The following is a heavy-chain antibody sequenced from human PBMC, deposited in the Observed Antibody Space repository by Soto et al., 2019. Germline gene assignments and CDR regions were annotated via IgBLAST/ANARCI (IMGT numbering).Heavy chain of an antibody. J-gene: IGHJ4*02. CDR2: ISYSDHST. CDR1: GFTFSRYA. Sequence: EVQLWESGGGLVQPGGSLRLSCAASGFTFSRYAMNWVRQAPGTGLVWVSSISYSDHSTYYADSVKGRFTISRDKSKDALYLQMNNLRADDTAVYYCARRGGSNGGGDFDSWGQGTLVSVSS. V-gene: IGHV3-23*01. D-gene: IGHD3-16*01. CDR3: ARRGGSNGGGDFDS.